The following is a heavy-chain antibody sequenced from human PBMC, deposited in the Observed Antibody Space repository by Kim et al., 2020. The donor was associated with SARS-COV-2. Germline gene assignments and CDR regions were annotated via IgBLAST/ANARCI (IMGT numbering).Heavy chain of an antibody. J-gene: IGHJ3*02. CDR1: GFTFSAYD. Sequence: GGSLRLSCATSGFTFSAYDMNWVRQAPGKGLEWLSFITKSSTTIYYADSVEGRFTISRDNAKNSLFLQMNSLRDEDTALYYCVSERMGGAFDMWCQGTMV. CDR2: ITKSSTTI. CDR3: VSERMGGAFDM. V-gene: IGHV3-48*02. D-gene: IGHD3-16*01.